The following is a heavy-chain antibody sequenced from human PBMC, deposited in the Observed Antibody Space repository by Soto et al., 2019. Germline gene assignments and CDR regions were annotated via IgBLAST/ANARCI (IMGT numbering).Heavy chain of an antibody. CDR3: ARQLARYNWNFRSYDYYGMDV. CDR1: GDPISSANYY. J-gene: IGHJ6*02. V-gene: IGHV4-39*01. CDR2: IYYSGDT. Sequence: PSETLSLTCSVSGDPISSANYYWAWIRQPPGKGLEWIGTIYYSGDTYYNPSLKSRFTVAIDTSKKEFSLKLSSVTAADTAVYYCARQLARYNWNFRSYDYYGMDVWGQGTTVTVSS. D-gene: IGHD1-7*01.